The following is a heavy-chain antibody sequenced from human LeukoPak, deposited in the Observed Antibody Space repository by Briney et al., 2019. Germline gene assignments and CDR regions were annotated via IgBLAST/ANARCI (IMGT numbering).Heavy chain of an antibody. V-gene: IGHV3-48*03. Sequence: PGGXLRLSCAVSGFTFNSYEMTWVRQARGKGMEWVAYISRSGRVTKYADSVRGGLTIARDEAKKSLYLQMNRQRPEDTAVYYCARDLDNGEYTYGCHDAWGQGTLVTVSS. CDR3: ARDLDNGEYTYGCHDA. D-gene: IGHD5-18*01. CDR1: GFTFNSYE. J-gene: IGHJ4*02. CDR2: ISRSGRVT.